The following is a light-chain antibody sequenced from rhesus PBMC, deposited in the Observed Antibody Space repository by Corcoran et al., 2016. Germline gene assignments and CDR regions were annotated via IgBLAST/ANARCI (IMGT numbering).Light chain of an antibody. J-gene: IGKJ2*01. CDR1: QSLVDSEDGDTY. CDR2: EVS. Sequence: DIVRTQTPLPLPVTPGEPASIPFRSSQSLVDSEDGDTYLDWDLQKPGQSPQLLIYEVSNRASGVPERFSGGRSDTDFTLKISRVEAEDVGVYSGLQALEFPYSFGQGTKGDI. CDR3: LQALEFPYS. V-gene: IGKV2-104*02.